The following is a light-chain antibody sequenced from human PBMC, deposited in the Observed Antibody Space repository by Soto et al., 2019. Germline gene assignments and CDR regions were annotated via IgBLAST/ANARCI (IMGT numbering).Light chain of an antibody. CDR2: GAS. CDR3: QQYGSSPFT. CDR1: QSVSSTY. Sequence: LPQSPGILSLSPGERATLPCRASQSVSSTYLAWYQQKPGQAPRLLIYGASSRATGIPARVSGRWSGTDCTRTISSLQPEDFEVYYCQQYGSSPFTFGPGTKVDIK. V-gene: IGKV3-20*01. J-gene: IGKJ3*01.